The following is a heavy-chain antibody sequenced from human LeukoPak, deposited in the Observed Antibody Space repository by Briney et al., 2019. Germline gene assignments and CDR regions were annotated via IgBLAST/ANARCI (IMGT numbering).Heavy chain of an antibody. J-gene: IGHJ4*02. V-gene: IGHV3-15*01. D-gene: IGHD3-22*01. CDR3: TTVEEYDSSGYYYGVHY. CDR1: GFTFSNAW. Sequence: GGSLRLSCAASGFTFSNAWMSWVRQAPGKGLEWVGRIKSKTDGGTTDYAAPVKGKCTISRDDSKNTLYLQMNSLKTEDPAVYYCTTVEEYDSSGYYYGVHYWGQGTLVTVSS. CDR2: IKSKTDGGTT.